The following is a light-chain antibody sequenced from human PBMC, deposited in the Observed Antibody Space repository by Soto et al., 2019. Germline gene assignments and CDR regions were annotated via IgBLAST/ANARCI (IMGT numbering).Light chain of an antibody. CDR1: SSDVGSNNR. CDR2: EVS. V-gene: IGLV2-18*02. CDR3: SSYTSSSTFYV. Sequence: QSALTQPPSVSGSPGQSVTISCTGTSSDVGSNNRVSWYQQPPGTAPKLMIYEVSNRPSGVPDRFSGSKSGNTASLTISGLQDEDEADYYCSSYTSSSTFYVFGTGTKLTVL. J-gene: IGLJ1*01.